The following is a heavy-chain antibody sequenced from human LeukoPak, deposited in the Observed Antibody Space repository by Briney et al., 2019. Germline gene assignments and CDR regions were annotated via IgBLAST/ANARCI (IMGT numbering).Heavy chain of an antibody. CDR3: ARHSPNNWNDFSYYYYYMDV. CDR2: IYPGDSDT. V-gene: IGHV5-51*01. J-gene: IGHJ6*03. D-gene: IGHD1-20*01. Sequence: GESLKISCKGSGYSFTSYWIGWVRQLPGKGLEWMGIIYPGDSDTRYSPSFQGQVTISADKSISTAYLQWSSLKASDTAMYYWARHSPNNWNDFSYYYYYMDVWGKGTTVTVSS. CDR1: GYSFTSYW.